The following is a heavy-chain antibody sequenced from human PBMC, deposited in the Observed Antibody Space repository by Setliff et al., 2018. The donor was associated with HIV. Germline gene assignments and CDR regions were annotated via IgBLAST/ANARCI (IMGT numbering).Heavy chain of an antibody. J-gene: IGHJ5*02. Sequence: SETLSLTCAVSGYFISTAYYWGWIRQPPGKGLEWIGSVYHSGTTYYNPSLKSRVTISVDMSNNQFSLKVTSVTAADTAVYYCARGPKISVTYSNYARDNWFDPWGQGTLVTVSS. CDR1: GYFISTAYY. V-gene: IGHV4-38-2*01. CDR3: ARGPKISVTYSNYARDNWFDP. CDR2: VYHSGTT. D-gene: IGHD4-4*01.